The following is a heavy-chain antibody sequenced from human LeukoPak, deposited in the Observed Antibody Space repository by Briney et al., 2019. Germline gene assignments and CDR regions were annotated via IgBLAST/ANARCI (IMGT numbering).Heavy chain of an antibody. Sequence: ASVKVSCKASGYTFTGPYMHWVRQAPGQGLEWMGWINPNSGGTKYAQKFQGRVTMTRDTSIITAYMELSRLRSDDTAVYYCASYIVVVVAAPDAFDIWGQGTMVTVSS. CDR3: ASYIVVVVAAPDAFDI. V-gene: IGHV1-2*02. CDR2: INPNSGGT. J-gene: IGHJ3*02. D-gene: IGHD2-15*01. CDR1: GYTFTGPY.